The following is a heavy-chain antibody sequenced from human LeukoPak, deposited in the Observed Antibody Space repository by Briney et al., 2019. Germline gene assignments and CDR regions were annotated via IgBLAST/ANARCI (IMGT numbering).Heavy chain of an antibody. D-gene: IGHD6-19*01. Sequence: ASVKVSCKASGYTFTSYYMHWVRQAPGQGLEWKGIINPSGGSTSYAQKFQGRVTMTRDTSTSTVYMELSSLRSEDTAVYYCARVPHTKSSAVAAQDAFDIWGQGTMVTVSS. CDR1: GYTFTSYY. CDR2: INPSGGST. J-gene: IGHJ3*02. CDR3: ARVPHTKSSAVAAQDAFDI. V-gene: IGHV1-46*01.